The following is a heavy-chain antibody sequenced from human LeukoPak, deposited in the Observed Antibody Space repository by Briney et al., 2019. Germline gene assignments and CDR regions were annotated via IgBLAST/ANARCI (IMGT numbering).Heavy chain of an antibody. J-gene: IGHJ4*02. CDR2: INHSGST. CDR3: ARGLWQWLVRGYYFDY. V-gene: IGHV4-34*01. CDR1: GGSFSGYY. D-gene: IGHD6-19*01. Sequence: SETLSLTCAVYGGSFSGYYWSWIRQPPGKGLEWIGEINHSGSTNYNPSLKSRVTISVDTSKNQFSLKLSSVTAADTAVYYCARGLWQWLVRGYYFDYWGQGTLVTVSS.